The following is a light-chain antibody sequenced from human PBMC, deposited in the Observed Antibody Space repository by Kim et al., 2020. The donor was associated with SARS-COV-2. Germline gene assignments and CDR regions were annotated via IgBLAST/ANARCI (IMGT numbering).Light chain of an antibody. Sequence: DLRKTVRYTCKGDILRSYYTSWYQQKPGPAPVLVIYGKNNRPSGIPHRLYGSSSGNTASLTITGAQSEDEADYYCNSRDSSRNVVFGGGTQLTVL. J-gene: IGLJ2*01. V-gene: IGLV3-19*01. CDR1: ILRSYY. CDR3: NSRDSSRNVV. CDR2: GKN.